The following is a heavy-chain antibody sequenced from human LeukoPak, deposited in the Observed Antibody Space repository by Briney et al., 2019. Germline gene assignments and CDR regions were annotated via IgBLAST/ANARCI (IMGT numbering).Heavy chain of an antibody. CDR3: AKGVRWFDP. J-gene: IGHJ5*02. Sequence: PGGSLRLSCEASGFSFSNYGMSWVRQAPGKGPEWVSVISDLTYYADSVRSRFTISRDDYKNTLFLQMNSLRIEDSAIYYCAKGVRWFDPWGQGTLVTVSS. CDR1: GFSFSNYG. V-gene: IGHV3-23*01. D-gene: IGHD3-10*01. CDR2: ISDLT.